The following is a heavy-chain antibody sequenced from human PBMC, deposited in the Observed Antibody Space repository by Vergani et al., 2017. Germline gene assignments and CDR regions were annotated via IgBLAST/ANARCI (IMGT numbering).Heavy chain of an antibody. CDR1: GFTFSSYG. Sequence: QVQLVESGGGVVQPGRSLRLSCAASGFTFSSYGMHWVRQAPGKGLEWVAVIWYDGSNKYYADSVKGRFTISRDNSKNTLYLQTNSLRAEDTAVYYCASDFWSGYPPYQFDYWGQGTLVTVSS. CDR3: ASDFWSGYPPYQFDY. J-gene: IGHJ4*02. D-gene: IGHD3-3*01. CDR2: IWYDGSNK. V-gene: IGHV3-33*01.